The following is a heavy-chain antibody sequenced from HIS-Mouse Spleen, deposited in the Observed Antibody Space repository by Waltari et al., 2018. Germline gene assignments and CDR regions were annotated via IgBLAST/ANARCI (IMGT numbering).Heavy chain of an antibody. CDR3: ARSPYYDFWSGYSDNWFDP. CDR2: IYYSGST. CDR1: GGSLGRGGYS. J-gene: IGHJ5*02. D-gene: IGHD3-3*01. Sequence: QVQLQESGPGLVKPSQTLSLPCPVPGGSLGRGGYSWSWILHPPGEGLEWIGYIYYSGSTYYNPSLKSRVTISVDTSKNQFSLKLSSVTAADTAVYYCARSPYYDFWSGYSDNWFDPWGQGTLVTVSS. V-gene: IGHV4-31*03.